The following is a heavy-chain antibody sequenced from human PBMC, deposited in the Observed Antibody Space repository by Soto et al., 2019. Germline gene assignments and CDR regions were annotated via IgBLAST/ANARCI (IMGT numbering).Heavy chain of an antibody. J-gene: IGHJ4*02. Sequence: QVQLQESGAGLVKPSETPSLTCTVSGGPISSYYWSWIRQPPGKGLEWIGYIYYSGSTNYNPSLKGRVTMSVDTSKNQFSLRLSSVTAADTAVYYCARLWGCAVDYWGQGTLVTVSS. CDR2: IYYSGST. V-gene: IGHV4-59*08. D-gene: IGHD3-16*01. CDR3: ARLWGCAVDY. CDR1: GGPISSYY.